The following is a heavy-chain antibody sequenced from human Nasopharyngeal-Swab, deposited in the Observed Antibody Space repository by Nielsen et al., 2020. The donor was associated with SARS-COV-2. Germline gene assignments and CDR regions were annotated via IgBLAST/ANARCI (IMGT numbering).Heavy chain of an antibody. V-gene: IGHV3-9*01. CDR2: ISWNSGSI. Sequence: GGSLRLSCAASGFTFDDYAMHWVRQAPGKGLEWVSGISWNSGSIGYADSVKGRFTTSRDNAKNSLYLQMNSLRAEDTALYYCAKISSYYYDSSGSVDYWGQGTLVTVSS. CDR3: AKISSYYYDSSGSVDY. CDR1: GFTFDDYA. D-gene: IGHD3-22*01. J-gene: IGHJ4*02.